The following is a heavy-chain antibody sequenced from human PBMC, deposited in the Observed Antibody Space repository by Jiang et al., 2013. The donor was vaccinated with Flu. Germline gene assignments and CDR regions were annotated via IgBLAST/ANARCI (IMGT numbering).Heavy chain of an antibody. CDR1: GGSISSGYW. D-gene: IGHD6-19*01. CDR3: ASPIAGAGTRAFDI. J-gene: IGHJ3*02. Sequence: KPSGTLSLTCAVSGGSISSGYWWSWVRQPPGKGLEWIGEIYYSGSTNHNPSLKSRVTISLDKSKNQFSLNLRSVTAADTAVYYCASPIAGAGTRAFDIWGQGTMVTVSS. V-gene: IGHV4-4*02. CDR2: IYYSGST.